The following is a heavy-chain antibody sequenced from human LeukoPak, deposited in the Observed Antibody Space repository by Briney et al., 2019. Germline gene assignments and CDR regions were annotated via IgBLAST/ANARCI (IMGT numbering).Heavy chain of an antibody. D-gene: IGHD6-19*01. CDR3: ARGRGRIGVAVEFDY. J-gene: IGHJ4*02. Sequence: GGSLRLSCVVSGFTFSSFDMHWVRQAPGKGLEWVAVISSDGSNKYYADSVKGRFTISRDNSKNTLYLQVNSLRADDTAVYYCARGRGRIGVAVEFDYWGQGTLVTVSA. CDR2: ISSDGSNK. V-gene: IGHV3-30*03. CDR1: GFTFSSFD.